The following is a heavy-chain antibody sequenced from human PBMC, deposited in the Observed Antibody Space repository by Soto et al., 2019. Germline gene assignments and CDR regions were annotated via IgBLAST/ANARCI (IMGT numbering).Heavy chain of an antibody. CDR2: FYNSGST. Sequence: PSETLSLTCTVSGGSINSNNYYWGWIRQPPGKGPEWIGNFYNSGSTYYNPSLKSRVTISVDASKNQFSLKLSSVTAADTAVYYCARHSSGWFQTPIDYWGQGNLVTVSS. CDR1: GGSINSNNYY. V-gene: IGHV4-39*01. D-gene: IGHD6-19*01. J-gene: IGHJ4*02. CDR3: ARHSSGWFQTPIDY.